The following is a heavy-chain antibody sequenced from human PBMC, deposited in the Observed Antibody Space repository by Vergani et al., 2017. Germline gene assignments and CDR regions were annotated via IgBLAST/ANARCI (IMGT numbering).Heavy chain of an antibody. Sequence: QVQLQESGPGLVKPSQTLSLTCTVSGGSISSHFWSWIRQPAGQGLEWIGHIYSSGSTHYNPSLKSRVTISVDTSKNQCSLKLSSVTAADTAVYYCASRARGGSWYYWGQGTLVTVSS. J-gene: IGHJ4*02. CDR3: ASRARGGSWYY. CDR2: IYSSGST. D-gene: IGHD2-8*02. V-gene: IGHV4-4*07. CDR1: GGSISSHF.